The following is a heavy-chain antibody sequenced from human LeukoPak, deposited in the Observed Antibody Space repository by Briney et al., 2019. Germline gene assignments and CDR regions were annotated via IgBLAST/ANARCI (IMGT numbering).Heavy chain of an antibody. V-gene: IGHV3-23*01. J-gene: IGHJ4*02. CDR3: AKGHGDWGGNYLDH. CDR1: GFTFTHYA. D-gene: IGHD4-17*01. Sequence: PGRSLRLSCIASGFTFTHYAMTWVRQAPGKGLEWVSDISASGSTIHYADSVKGRFTVSRDNSKNTVFLEMISLRVEDTALYHCAKGHGDWGGNYLDHWGQGAQVTVSS. CDR2: ISASGSTI.